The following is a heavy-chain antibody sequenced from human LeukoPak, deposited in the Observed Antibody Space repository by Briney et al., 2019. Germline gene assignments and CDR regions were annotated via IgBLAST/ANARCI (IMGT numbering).Heavy chain of an antibody. CDR3: ARDQGIFDY. CDR2: IDGDGSST. J-gene: IGHJ4*02. V-gene: IGHV3-74*01. Sequence: PGGSLRLSCAASGFTFSSYWMHWVRQAPGKGLVWVSRIDGDGSSTSYADSVKGRFTISRDNAKNTLYLQMNSLRAEDSAVYYCARDQGIFDYWGQGTLVTVSS. CDR1: GFTFSSYW.